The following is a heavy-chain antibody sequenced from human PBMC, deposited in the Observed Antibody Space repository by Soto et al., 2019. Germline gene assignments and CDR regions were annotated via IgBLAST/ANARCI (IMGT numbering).Heavy chain of an antibody. CDR1: GGSISSYY. V-gene: IGHV4-59*01. CDR3: ARYGSGSSMWFDP. CDR2: IYYSGST. D-gene: IGHD3-10*01. Sequence: PSETLSLTCTVSGGSISSYYWSWIRQPPGKGLEWIGYIYYSGSTNYNPSLKSRVTISVDTSKNQFSLKLSSVTAADPAVYYCARYGSGSSMWFDPWGQGTLVTVSS. J-gene: IGHJ5*02.